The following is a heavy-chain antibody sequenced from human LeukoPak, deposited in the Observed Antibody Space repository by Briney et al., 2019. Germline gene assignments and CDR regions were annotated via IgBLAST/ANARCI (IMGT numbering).Heavy chain of an antibody. J-gene: IGHJ5*02. Sequence: PSETLSLTCTVSGGSISSSGYYWSWIRQHPGKGLEWIGYIYYSGSTYYNPSLKSRVTISVDTSKNQFSLKLSSVTAADTAVYYCARAELELPSKLWFDPWGQGTLVTVSS. CDR1: GGSISSSGYY. CDR3: ARAELELPSKLWFDP. V-gene: IGHV4-31*03. D-gene: IGHD1-7*01. CDR2: IYYSGST.